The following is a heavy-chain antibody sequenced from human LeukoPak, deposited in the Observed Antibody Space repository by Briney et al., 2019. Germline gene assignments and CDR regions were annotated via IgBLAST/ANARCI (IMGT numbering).Heavy chain of an antibody. CDR2: ISSSSSTI. CDR1: GFTFSSYS. D-gene: IGHD6-19*01. Sequence: GGSLRLSCAASGFTFSSYSMNWVRQAPGKGLEWVSYISSSSSTIHYADSVKGRFTISRDNAKNSLYLQMNSLRDEDTAVYYCARGSSSGWDSITSGFGYWGQGTLVTVSS. V-gene: IGHV3-48*02. J-gene: IGHJ4*02. CDR3: ARGSSSGWDSITSGFGY.